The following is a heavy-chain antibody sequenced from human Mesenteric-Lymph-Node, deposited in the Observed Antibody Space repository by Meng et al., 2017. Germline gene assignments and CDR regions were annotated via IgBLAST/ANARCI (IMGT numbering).Heavy chain of an antibody. CDR3: ARHHHSPTFDY. Sequence: PEAGPGLVTPSETLSLPCTVSGGSISSSSYYWAWIRQPPGEGLEWIGSVVYSGTTYYTSSLKSRVSISVDTSKNQFSLKLSSVTAADTAVYYCARHHHSPTFDYWGQGTLVTVSS. CDR2: VVYSGTT. CDR1: GGSISSSSYY. J-gene: IGHJ4*02. D-gene: IGHD1-14*01. V-gene: IGHV4-39*01.